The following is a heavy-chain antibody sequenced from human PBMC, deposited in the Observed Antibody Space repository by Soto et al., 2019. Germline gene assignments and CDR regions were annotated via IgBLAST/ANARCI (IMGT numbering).Heavy chain of an antibody. D-gene: IGHD6-19*01. J-gene: IGHJ6*02. CDR3: ARGRRGWENYYYYGTDV. CDR2: IYYSGST. Sequence: SETLSLTCTVSGGSISSYYWSWIRQPPGKGLEWIGYIYYSGSTNYNPSLKSRVTISVDTSKNQFSLKLSSVTAADTAVYYCARGRRGWENYYYYGTDVWGQGTTVTVSS. V-gene: IGHV4-59*01. CDR1: GGSISSYY.